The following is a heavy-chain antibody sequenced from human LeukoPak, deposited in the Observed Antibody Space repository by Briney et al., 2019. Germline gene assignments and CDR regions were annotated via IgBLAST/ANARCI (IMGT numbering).Heavy chain of an antibody. V-gene: IGHV3-30*18. D-gene: IGHD6-13*01. Sequence: GGSLRLSCAASGFTFRSYDMHWVRQAPGKGLQWVAVISYDGSNKYHTDSVKGRFTISRDNSKNTLYLQMNSLRAEDTAVYYCAKDSEIAAAGSYWYFDLWGRGTLDTVSS. CDR2: ISYDGSNK. CDR1: GFTFRSYD. CDR3: AKDSEIAAAGSYWYFDL. J-gene: IGHJ2*01.